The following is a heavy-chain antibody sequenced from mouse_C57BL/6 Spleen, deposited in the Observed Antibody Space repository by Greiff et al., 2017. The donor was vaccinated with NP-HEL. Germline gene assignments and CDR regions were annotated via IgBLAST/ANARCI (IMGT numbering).Heavy chain of an antibody. Sequence: QVQLQQPGAELVKPGASVKMSCKASGYTFTSYWITWVKQRPGQGLEWIGDIYPGSGSTNYNEKFKSKATLTVDTSSSTAYMQLSSLTSEDSAVDYCARGDGYYQYFDVWGTGTTVTVSS. CDR1: GYTFTSYW. CDR3: ARGDGYYQYFDV. CDR2: IYPGSGST. J-gene: IGHJ1*03. D-gene: IGHD2-3*01. V-gene: IGHV1-55*01.